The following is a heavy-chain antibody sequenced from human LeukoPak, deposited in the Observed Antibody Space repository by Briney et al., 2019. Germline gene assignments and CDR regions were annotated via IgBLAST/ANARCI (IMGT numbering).Heavy chain of an antibody. V-gene: IGHV4-59*01. CDR2: IYYSGST. D-gene: IGHD3-22*01. CDR1: GGSIRSYY. CDR3: ARFPSTYYYDSSGYPVYYYGMDV. J-gene: IGHJ6*02. Sequence: PSETLSLTCTVSGGSIRSYYWSWIRQPPGKGLEWIGYIYYSGSTNYNPSLKSRVTISVDTSKNQFSLKLSSVTAADTAVYYCARFPSTYYYDSSGYPVYYYGMDVWGQGTTVTVSS.